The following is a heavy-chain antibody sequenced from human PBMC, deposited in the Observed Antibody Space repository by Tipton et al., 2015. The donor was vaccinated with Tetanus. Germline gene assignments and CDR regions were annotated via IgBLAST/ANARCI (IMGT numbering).Heavy chain of an antibody. CDR2: ISYSGRT. D-gene: IGHD1-1*01. CDR3: ARANNEFLKKGPFDY. V-gene: IGHV4-61*01. CDR1: GGPIRSDNYS. J-gene: IGHJ4*02. Sequence: TLSLPCTVSGGPIRSDNYSWNWIRQPPGKGLEWLAYISYSGRTNSNYPLKSRITISQDTSKNQFSLKLTSVTAADTAVYYCARANNEFLKKGPFDYWGQGALVIVSS.